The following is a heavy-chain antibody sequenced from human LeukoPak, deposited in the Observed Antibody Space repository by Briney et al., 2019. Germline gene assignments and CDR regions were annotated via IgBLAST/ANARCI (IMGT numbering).Heavy chain of an antibody. V-gene: IGHV5-51*01. D-gene: IGHD5-24*01. CDR3: ARRGRDGYMGAFDM. J-gene: IGHJ3*02. CDR2: IYPGDSES. Sequence: GESLKISCQGSGYSFTNYWIGWVRQMPGKGLEWMGIIYPGDSESRYSPSFEGHVTISADKSISTAYLQWGSLKASDTAMYYCARRGRDGYMGAFDMWGQGTMVTVSS. CDR1: GYSFTNYW.